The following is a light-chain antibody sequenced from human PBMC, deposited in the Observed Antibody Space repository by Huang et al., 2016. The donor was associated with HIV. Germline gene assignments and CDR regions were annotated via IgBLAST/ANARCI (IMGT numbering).Light chain of an antibody. CDR2: DAS. V-gene: IGKV1D-13*01. CDR3: QQFNNYLT. CDR1: QGISSA. Sequence: AIQLTQSPSSLSESVGDRVTITCRASQGISSALAWYQQKPGKAPKLLIYDASSLESGVPSRFSGSGSGTDVTLTISSLQPEDFATYYCQQFNNYLTFGQGTRLEIK. J-gene: IGKJ5*01.